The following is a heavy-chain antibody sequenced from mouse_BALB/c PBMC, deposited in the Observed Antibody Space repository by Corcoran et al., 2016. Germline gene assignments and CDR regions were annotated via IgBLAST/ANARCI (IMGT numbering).Heavy chain of an antibody. CDR3: ANWDWFFDV. D-gene: IGHD4-1*01. Sequence: EVQLQQSGAELVKPGASVKLSCTASGFNIKDTYMNWVKQRPEQGLEWIGRIDPANGNTKYDPKFQGKATITADTSSNKAYMQLSSLTSEDTAVYYCANWDWFFDVWGAGTTVTVSS. CDR1: GFNIKDTY. J-gene: IGHJ1*01. CDR2: IDPANGNT. V-gene: IGHV14-3*02.